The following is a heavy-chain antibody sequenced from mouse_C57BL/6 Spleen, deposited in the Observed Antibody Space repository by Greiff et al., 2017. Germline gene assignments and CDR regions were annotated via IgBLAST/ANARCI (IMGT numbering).Heavy chain of an antibody. CDR1: GFSLTSYG. J-gene: IGHJ1*03. D-gene: IGHD4-1*01. V-gene: IGHV2-2*01. CDR2: GWSGGST. Sequence: VQLQQSGPGLVQPSQSLSITCTVSGFSLTSYGVQWGRLSPGKGLEWLGVGWSGGSTAYNAALISRLSISKDNSKSQVFFKMNSLQADDTAIYYCARNWDGYFDVWGTGTTVTVSS. CDR3: ARNWDGYFDV.